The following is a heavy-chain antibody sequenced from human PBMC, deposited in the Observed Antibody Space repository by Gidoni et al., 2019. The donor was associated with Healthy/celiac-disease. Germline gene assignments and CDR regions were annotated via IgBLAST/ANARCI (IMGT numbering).Heavy chain of an antibody. CDR2: IYYSGST. Sequence: QVQLQESGPGLVKPSQTLSLTCTVSDGSISSGGYYWSWIRQHPGKGLEWIGYIYYSGSTYYNPSLKSRVTISVDTSKNQFSLKLSSVTAADTAVYYCGLAAAVGDAFDIWGQGTMVTVSS. D-gene: IGHD6-13*01. CDR1: DGSISSGGYY. J-gene: IGHJ3*02. V-gene: IGHV4-31*03. CDR3: GLAAAVGDAFDI.